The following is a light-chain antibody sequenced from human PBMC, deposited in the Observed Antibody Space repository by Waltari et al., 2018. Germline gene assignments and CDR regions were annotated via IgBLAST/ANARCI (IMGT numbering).Light chain of an antibody. CDR2: GAS. CDR3: LQHNSYPLT. V-gene: IGKV1-17*01. J-gene: IGKJ4*01. CDR1: QDIGSL. Sequence: DIQMTQSPSSLSASVGDTVTITCRASQDIGSLLNWFQQKPGKAPKVLIYGASTLESGAPLRFSGSGSGTQFTLTISSLQPEDFASYYCLQHNSYPLTFGGGTKLEIK.